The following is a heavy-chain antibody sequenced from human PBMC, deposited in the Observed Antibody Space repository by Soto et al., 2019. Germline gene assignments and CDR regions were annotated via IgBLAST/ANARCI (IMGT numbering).Heavy chain of an antibody. J-gene: IGHJ6*03. CDR2: ISSNGGST. Sequence: EVQLVESGGGLVQPGGSLRLSCAASGFTFSSYAMHWVRQAPGKGLEYVSAISSNGGSTYYANSVKGRFTISRDNSKSTLYLQMGSLRAEDMAVYYCARGEACDDPIYYYYMDVWGKGTTVTVSS. CDR1: GFTFSSYA. D-gene: IGHD3-3*01. CDR3: ARGEACDDPIYYYYMDV. V-gene: IGHV3-64*01.